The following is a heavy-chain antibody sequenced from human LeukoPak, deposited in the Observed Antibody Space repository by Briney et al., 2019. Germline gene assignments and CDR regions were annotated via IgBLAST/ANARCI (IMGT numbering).Heavy chain of an antibody. CDR3: ARAPRDIVVVPAAIFHFDY. J-gene: IGHJ4*02. D-gene: IGHD2-2*01. Sequence: GGSLRLSCAASGFTFSSYSMNWVRQAPGKGLEWVSSISSSSSYIYYADSVKGRFTIPRDNAKNSLYLQMNSLSAEDTAVYYCARAPRDIVVVPAAIFHFDYWGQGTLVTVSS. CDR2: ISSSSSYI. V-gene: IGHV3-21*01. CDR1: GFTFSSYS.